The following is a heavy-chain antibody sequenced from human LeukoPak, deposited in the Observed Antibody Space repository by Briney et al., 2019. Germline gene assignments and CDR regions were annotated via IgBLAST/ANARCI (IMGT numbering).Heavy chain of an antibody. V-gene: IGHV3-23*01. Sequence: RAGGSLRLSCAASGFTFSSYAMSWVRQAPGKGLEWVSAISGSGGSTYYADSVKGRFTISRDNSKNTLYLQMNSLRAEDTAVYYCAKDSVAVAGTTLDYWGQGTLVTVSS. J-gene: IGHJ4*02. CDR1: GFTFSSYA. CDR3: AKDSVAVAGTTLDY. D-gene: IGHD6-19*01. CDR2: ISGSGGST.